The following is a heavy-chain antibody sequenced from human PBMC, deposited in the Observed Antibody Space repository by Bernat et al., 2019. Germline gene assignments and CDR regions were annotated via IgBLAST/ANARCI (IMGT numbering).Heavy chain of an antibody. Sequence: QVQLVQSGAEVMKPGASVKVSCKASGYTFTSYGISWVRQAPGQGLEWMGWISAYNGNTNYAQKLQGRVTMTTDTSTSTAYMELRSLRSDDTAVYYCARLQGIAAAGTPYYYGMDVWGQGTTVTVSS. CDR2: ISAYNGNT. V-gene: IGHV1-18*01. CDR3: ARLQGIAAAGTPYYYGMDV. CDR1: GYTFTSYG. D-gene: IGHD6-13*01. J-gene: IGHJ6*02.